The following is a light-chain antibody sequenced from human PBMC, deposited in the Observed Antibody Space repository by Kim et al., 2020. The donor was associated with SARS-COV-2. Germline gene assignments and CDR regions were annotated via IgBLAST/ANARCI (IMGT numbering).Light chain of an antibody. J-gene: IGLJ3*02. Sequence: GTVNLTCASSTGAVNSGYYPNWFQQKPGQAPRALIYSTTNKHSWTPARFSGSLLGGKAALTLSGVQPEDEADYYCLLHCGGTQFWVFGGGTQLTVL. CDR2: STT. CDR3: LLHCGGTQFWV. CDR1: TGAVNSGYY. V-gene: IGLV7-43*01.